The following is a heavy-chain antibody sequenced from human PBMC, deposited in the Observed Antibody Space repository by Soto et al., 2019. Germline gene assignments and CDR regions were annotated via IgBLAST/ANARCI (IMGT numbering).Heavy chain of an antibody. J-gene: IGHJ4*02. V-gene: IGHV3-30*18. CDR3: AKDRKGYPNPLDY. D-gene: IGHD3-16*02. CDR1: GFTFRTHG. CDR2: ISYDGSNE. Sequence: GGSLRLSCAASGFTFRTHGIHWVRQAPGKGLEWVALISYDGSNEYYGDSVKGRFTISRDNSKNTLYLQMNSLRGDDTAVYYCAKDRKGYPNPLDYWGQGTLVTVSS.